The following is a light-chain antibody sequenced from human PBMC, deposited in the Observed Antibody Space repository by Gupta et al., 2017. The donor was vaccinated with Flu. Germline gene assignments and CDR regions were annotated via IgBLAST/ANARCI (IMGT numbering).Light chain of an antibody. J-gene: IGKJ2*01. V-gene: IGKV1-5*03. CDR2: KAS. CDR1: QSISSW. Sequence: DIQMTQAHSTLSASVGDRVSITCRAIQSISSWLAWYQQKPGKAPKLLIYKASSLESGVPSRFSGSGSGTEFTLTISSLQPDDLATYFCQQYNGYSYTFGQGTKVELK. CDR3: QQYNGYSYT.